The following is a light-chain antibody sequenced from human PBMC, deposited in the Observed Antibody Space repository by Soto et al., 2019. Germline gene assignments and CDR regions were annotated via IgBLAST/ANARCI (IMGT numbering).Light chain of an antibody. CDR2: EVS. V-gene: IGLV2-14*01. CDR1: SSDVGGYNY. Sequence: QSVLTQPASVSGSPGQSITISCTGTSSDVGGYNYVSWYQQHPGKAPKLMIYEVSNRPSGVSNRFSGSKSGNTSSLTISGLPAEDEADYYCSSYTRNSTLVFGGGTKVTVL. CDR3: SSYTRNSTLV. J-gene: IGLJ2*01.